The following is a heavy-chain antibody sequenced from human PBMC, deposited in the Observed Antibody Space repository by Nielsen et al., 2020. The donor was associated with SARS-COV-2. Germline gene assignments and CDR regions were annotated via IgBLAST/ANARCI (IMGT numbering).Heavy chain of an antibody. CDR2: ISGSAGDT. D-gene: IGHD3-10*01. Sequence: GESLKISCAASGFTFSSYAMSWVRQAPGKGLSWVSTISGSAGDTYYADSVKGRLTISSDNSKNTLFLQVSSLRAEDTAVYYCAVQAEGYNPPYDHWGQGSVVIVSS. CDR3: AVQAEGYNPPYDH. V-gene: IGHV3-23*01. CDR1: GFTFSSYA. J-gene: IGHJ4*02.